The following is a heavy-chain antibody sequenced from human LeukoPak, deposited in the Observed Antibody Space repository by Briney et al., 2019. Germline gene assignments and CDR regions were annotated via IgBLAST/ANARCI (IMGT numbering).Heavy chain of an antibody. CDR2: IYSGGST. Sequence: GGSLRLSCAASGFTVSSNYMSWVRQAPGKGLEWVSVIYSGGSTYYADSVKGRFTISRDNSKNTLYLQMNSLRAEDTAVYYCARDNVGVRGVIDYYFDYWGQGTLVTVSS. V-gene: IGHV3-66*01. CDR1: GFTVSSNY. J-gene: IGHJ4*02. D-gene: IGHD3-10*01. CDR3: ARDNVGVRGVIDYYFDY.